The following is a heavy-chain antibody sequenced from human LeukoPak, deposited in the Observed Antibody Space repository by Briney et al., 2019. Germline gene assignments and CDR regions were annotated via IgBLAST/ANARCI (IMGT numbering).Heavy chain of an antibody. CDR3: ARVLQGCFMDV. J-gene: IGHJ6*03. D-gene: IGHD4-11*01. Sequence: SETLSLNCTVSGGSISSSSYYWGWIRQPPGKGLEWIGSIYYSGSTYYNPSLKSRVTISVDTSKNQFSLKLSSVTAADTAVYYCARVLQGCFMDVWGKGTTVTVSS. CDR2: IYYSGST. V-gene: IGHV4-39*07. CDR1: GGSISSSSYY.